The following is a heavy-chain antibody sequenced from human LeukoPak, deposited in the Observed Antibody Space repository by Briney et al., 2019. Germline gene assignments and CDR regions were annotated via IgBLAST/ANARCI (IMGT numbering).Heavy chain of an antibody. CDR1: GFTFSSYA. V-gene: IGHV3-30-3*01. Sequence: GSLRLSCAASGFTFSSYAMHWVRQAPGKGLEWVAVISYDGSNKYYADSVKGRFTISRDNAKNSLYLQMNSLRAEDTAVYYCARGHYGLDVWGQGTTVTVSS. CDR2: ISYDGSNK. CDR3: ARGHYGLDV. J-gene: IGHJ6*02.